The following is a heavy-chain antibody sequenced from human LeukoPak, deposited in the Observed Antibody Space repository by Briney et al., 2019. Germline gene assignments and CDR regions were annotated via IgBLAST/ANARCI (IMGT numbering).Heavy chain of an antibody. CDR3: ARIGDYWSGVDY. D-gene: IGHD4-17*01. J-gene: IGHJ4*02. Sequence: PGGSLRLSCAASGFTFSSYSMNWVRQAPGKGLEWVSSISSSSSYIYYADSVKGRFTISRDNAKNSLHLQMNSLRAEDTAVYYCARIGDYWSGVDYWGQGTLVTVSS. V-gene: IGHV3-21*01. CDR2: ISSSSSYI. CDR1: GFTFSSYS.